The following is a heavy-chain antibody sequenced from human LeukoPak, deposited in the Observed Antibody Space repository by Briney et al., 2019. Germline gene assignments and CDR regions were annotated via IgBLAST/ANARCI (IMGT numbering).Heavy chain of an antibody. Sequence: SQTLSLTCSVSGGSISSGSYYWSWIRQHPGKGLEWIGYIYHTGSAYYNPSLKSRVTILVDTSKNQFSLRLSSVTAADTAVYYCARDCSSSSCPEPGIGVWGKETTVTVSS. V-gene: IGHV4-31*03. D-gene: IGHD2-2*01. CDR1: GGSISSGSYY. CDR2: IYHTGSA. CDR3: ARDCSSSSCPEPGIGV. J-gene: IGHJ6*04.